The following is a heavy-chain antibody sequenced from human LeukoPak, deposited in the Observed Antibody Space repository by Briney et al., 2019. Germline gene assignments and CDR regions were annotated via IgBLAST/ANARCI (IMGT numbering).Heavy chain of an antibody. J-gene: IGHJ4*02. V-gene: IGHV4-39*01. CDR2: IYYSGST. D-gene: IGHD3-22*01. Sequence: SETLSLTCTVSGGSISSSSYYWGWIRQPPGKGLEWIGSIYYSGSTYYNPSLKSRVTIPVDTSKNQFSLKLSSVTAADTAVYYCARHSYYDSSGIRGYFDYWGQGTLVTVSS. CDR1: GGSISSSSYY. CDR3: ARHSYYDSSGIRGYFDY.